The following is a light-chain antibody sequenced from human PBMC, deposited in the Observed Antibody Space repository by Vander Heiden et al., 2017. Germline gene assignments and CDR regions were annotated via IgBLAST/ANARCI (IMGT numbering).Light chain of an antibody. J-gene: IGLJ3*02. V-gene: IGLV8-61*01. CDR1: SGSVSRNHY. CDR2: STD. Sequence: QTVVTQEPSFSVSPGGTVTLTCALTSGSVSRNHYPIWYQQTPGQAPRTLISSTDTRSSGVPDRFSGSILGNKAALTITGAQADDESDYFCVLYMGGGIWVFGGGTKLTVL. CDR3: VLYMGGGIWV.